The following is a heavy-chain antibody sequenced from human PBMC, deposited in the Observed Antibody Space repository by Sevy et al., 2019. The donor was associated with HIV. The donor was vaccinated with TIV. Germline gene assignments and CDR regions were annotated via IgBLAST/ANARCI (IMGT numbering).Heavy chain of an antibody. J-gene: IGHJ4*02. CDR2: IKSKADGGTA. Sequence: GGSLRLSCAASGFTFADAWMTWVRQAPGKGLEWVGRIKSKADGGTADYAAPVKARFTISRDDSKSIAYLQMNDLTTEDTGVYYCTRWKGLQSIFDYWGQGALVTVSS. CDR3: TRWKGLQSIFDY. V-gene: IGHV3-15*01. CDR1: GFTFADAW. D-gene: IGHD1-1*01.